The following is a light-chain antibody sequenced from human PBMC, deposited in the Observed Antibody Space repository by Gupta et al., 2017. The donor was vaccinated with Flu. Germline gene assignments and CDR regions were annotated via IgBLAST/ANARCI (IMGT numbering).Light chain of an antibody. Sequence: DIQMTQSPSSLSASVGDRVTIACRASKSVSGYVNWYQQRPGKAPKLMISDVANRQSGGPSTFSGSGSVTDFTLTISNRQPEHSATYYCQQGFGVPLNLGGGTKVDIK. J-gene: IGKJ4*01. V-gene: IGKV1-39*01. CDR1: KSVSGY. CDR2: DVA. CDR3: QQGFGVPLN.